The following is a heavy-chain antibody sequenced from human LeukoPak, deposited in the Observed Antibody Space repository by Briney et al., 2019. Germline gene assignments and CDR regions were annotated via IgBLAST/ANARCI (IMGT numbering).Heavy chain of an antibody. D-gene: IGHD5-12*01. J-gene: IGHJ3*02. Sequence: GESLKISCKGSGYSFTSYWIGWVRQMLGKGLEWMGIIYPGDSDTRYSPSFQGQVTISADKSISTAYLQWSSLKASDTAMYYCARREYSGYARGAFDIWGQGTMVTVSS. CDR3: ARREYSGYARGAFDI. V-gene: IGHV5-51*01. CDR1: GYSFTSYW. CDR2: IYPGDSDT.